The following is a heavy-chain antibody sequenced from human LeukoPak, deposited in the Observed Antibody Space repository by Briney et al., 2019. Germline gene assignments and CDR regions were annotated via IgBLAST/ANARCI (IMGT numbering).Heavy chain of an antibody. J-gene: IGHJ4*02. CDR2: IYYSGST. CDR1: GGSISSYY. CDR3: ARHPVEIPEEQWLVDRYFDY. V-gene: IGHV4-59*08. Sequence: RSSETLSLTCTVSGGSISSYYWSWIRQPPGKGPEWIGYIYYSGSTNYNPSLKSRVTISVDTSKNQFSLKLSTVTAADTAVYYCARHPVEIPEEQWLVDRYFDYWGQGTLVTVSS. D-gene: IGHD6-19*01.